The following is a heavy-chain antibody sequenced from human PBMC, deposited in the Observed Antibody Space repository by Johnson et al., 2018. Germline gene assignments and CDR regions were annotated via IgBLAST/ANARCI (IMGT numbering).Heavy chain of an antibody. CDR2: ITSSSDTI. J-gene: IGHJ4*02. CDR1: GFIFSDYA. Sequence: VQLVESGGGLVQPGGSLRLSCSASGFIFSDYAMTWVRQAPGKGLECLSYITSSSDTIYYADSVKGRFTMSRDNAKNSLYLQMSSLRDEDTAVYYWAGFTVTNWRPSDYGGQGTLVTVSS. V-gene: IGHV3-48*02. D-gene: IGHD4-17*01. CDR3: AGFTVTNWRPSDY.